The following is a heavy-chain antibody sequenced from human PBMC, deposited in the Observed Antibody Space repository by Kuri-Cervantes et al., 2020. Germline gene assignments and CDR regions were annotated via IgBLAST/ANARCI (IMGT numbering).Heavy chain of an antibody. V-gene: IGHV3-21*01. CDR3: AGERRTTVTRDGAFDI. CDR2: IISSSGDR. D-gene: IGHD4-11*01. J-gene: IGHJ3*02. CDR1: GFTFSSTS. Sequence: GGSLRLSCAASGFTFSSTSMNWARQAQGKGLEGVSSIISSSGDRNYADSVKGRCTISRDNDTNSLYLQINSLRAEDTSVYYCAGERRTTVTRDGAFDIWGQGTVVTVSS.